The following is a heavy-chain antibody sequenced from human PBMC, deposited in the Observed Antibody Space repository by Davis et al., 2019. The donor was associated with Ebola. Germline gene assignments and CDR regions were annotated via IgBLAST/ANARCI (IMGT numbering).Heavy chain of an antibody. CDR2: IYYSGST. CDR3: ARVDIVVGFVAYYFDY. V-gene: IGHV4-39*07. Sequence: PSETLSLTCTVPGGSISSSSYYWGWIRQPPGKGLEWIGSIYYSGSTYYNPSLKSRVTISVDTSKNQFSLKLSSVTAADTAVYYCARVDIVVGFVAYYFDYWGQGTLVTVSS. D-gene: IGHD2-2*01. J-gene: IGHJ4*02. CDR1: GGSISSSSYY.